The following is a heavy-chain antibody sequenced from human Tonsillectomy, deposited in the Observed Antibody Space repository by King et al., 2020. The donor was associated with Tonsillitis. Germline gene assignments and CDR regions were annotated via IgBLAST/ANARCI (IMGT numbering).Heavy chain of an antibody. CDR3: AKITPGYCSGGSCYSSSYFDD. D-gene: IGHD2-15*01. CDR1: GGSISSYY. V-gene: IGHV4-59*01. J-gene: IGHJ4*02. Sequence: QLQESGPGLVKPSETLSLTCTVSGGSISSYYWSWIRQPPGKGLEWIGYVYNSGSTHYNPSLKSRVTITVDTSNNQFSLKLNSVTAAGTAVYYCAKITPGYCSGGSCYSSSYFDDWGQGTLVTVSS. CDR2: VYNSGST.